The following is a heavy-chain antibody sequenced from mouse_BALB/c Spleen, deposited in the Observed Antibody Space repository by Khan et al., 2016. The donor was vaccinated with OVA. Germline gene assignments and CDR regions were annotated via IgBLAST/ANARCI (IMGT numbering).Heavy chain of an antibody. J-gene: IGHJ4*01. CDR1: GFSLTSYG. CDR2: IWADGST. CDR3: ANIYYGKRYYAMDY. Sequence: VQLQESGPGLVAPSQSLSITCTVSGFSLTSYGVNWVRQPPGKGLEWLGVIWADGSTNYNSALMSRLSISEDNSKSQVFLKMNSLQTDDTAIYYCANIYYGKRYYAMDYWGQGTSVTVSS. D-gene: IGHD2-1*01. V-gene: IGHV2-9*02.